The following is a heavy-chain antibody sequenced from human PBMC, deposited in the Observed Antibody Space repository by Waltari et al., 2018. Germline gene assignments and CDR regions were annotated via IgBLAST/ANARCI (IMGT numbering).Heavy chain of an antibody. CDR1: GFTCRSYW. D-gene: IGHD4-17*01. V-gene: IGHV3-7*01. CDR3: ARVFVYGANSGKRPMDV. J-gene: IGHJ6*03. CDR2: IKQEGSEN. Sequence: EVQMVESGGGLVQPGGSLRLSCAASGFTCRSYWMTWVGQAPGKGLACVANIKQEGSENYYVDSVKGRFTISRDDAKNSLYLQMNSLRNEDTAVYFCARVFVYGANSGKRPMDVWGKGTTVTVSS.